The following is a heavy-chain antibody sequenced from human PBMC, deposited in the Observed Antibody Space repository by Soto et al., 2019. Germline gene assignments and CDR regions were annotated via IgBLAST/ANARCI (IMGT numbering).Heavy chain of an antibody. CDR3: AREGNNVLPTIYYFDY. Sequence: GGSLRLSCAASGFTFTNFGMHWVRQAPGKGLEWVAVIWYDGNNKYYADSVKGRFTISRDTSKNTLYLQLSSLRAEDTAVYYCAREGNNVLPTIYYFDYWGQGTLVTVSS. V-gene: IGHV3-33*01. CDR1: GFTFTNFG. J-gene: IGHJ4*02. D-gene: IGHD5-12*01. CDR2: IWYDGNNK.